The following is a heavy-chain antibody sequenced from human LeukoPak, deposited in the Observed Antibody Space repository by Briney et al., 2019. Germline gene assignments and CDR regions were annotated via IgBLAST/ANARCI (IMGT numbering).Heavy chain of an antibody. CDR2: IYHSGNT. D-gene: IGHD5-18*01. J-gene: IGHJ4*02. CDR1: GYSISTSYY. CDR3: ARVFGGYSYGTFDY. V-gene: IGHV4-38-2*02. Sequence: SETLSLTCTVSGYSISTSYYWGWIRQPPGKGLEWIGSIYHSGNTYYNPSLKSRVTISVDTSKNQFSLKLSSVTAADTAVYYCARVFGGYSYGTFDYWGQGTLVTVSS.